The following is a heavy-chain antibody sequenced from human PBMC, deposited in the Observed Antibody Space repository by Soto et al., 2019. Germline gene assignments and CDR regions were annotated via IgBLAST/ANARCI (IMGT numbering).Heavy chain of an antibody. CDR2: ISVGGGNT. J-gene: IGHJ4*02. Sequence: EVQLLESGGGLVQPGGSLRLSCAASGFTFSSYAMNWVRQAPGKGLEWVSGISVGGGNTYYADSVKGRFTISRDNSQNTLYLHMNRLRAEDTAVYGCANRAGGSSGPFDYWGKVTLVTVSS. V-gene: IGHV3-23*01. CDR1: GFTFSSYA. CDR3: ANRAGGSSGPFDY. D-gene: IGHD6-19*01.